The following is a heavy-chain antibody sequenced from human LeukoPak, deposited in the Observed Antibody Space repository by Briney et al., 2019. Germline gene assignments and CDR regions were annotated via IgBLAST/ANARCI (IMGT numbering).Heavy chain of an antibody. CDR1: GFTFSSYS. CDR3: ASRYCTSTNCYAFDI. CDR2: IIRSNDYI. J-gene: IGHJ3*02. V-gene: IGHV3-21*01. D-gene: IGHD2-2*01. Sequence: GGSLRLSCAASGFTFSSYSMNWVRQAPGKGLEWVSAIIRSNDYIFYADSVQGRFTISRDNAVNSLFLQMNSLRAEDTAVYYCASRYCTSTNCYAFDIWGQGTVVTVSS.